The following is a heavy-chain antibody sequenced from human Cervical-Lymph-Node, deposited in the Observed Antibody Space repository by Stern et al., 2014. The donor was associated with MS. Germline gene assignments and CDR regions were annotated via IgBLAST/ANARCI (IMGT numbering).Heavy chain of an antibody. D-gene: IGHD3-3*01. CDR2: IIPILDTA. CDR3: ARDKRVTTILGVAVNWFDP. V-gene: IGHV1-69*01. Sequence: QVQLGQSGAEVKKPGSSVKVSCKVSGGTFSSYAINWVRQAPGQGLEWMGGIIPILDTANYAQTFQGRVTLSADESTSTAYMELSSLRSDDTAVYYCARDKRVTTILGVAVNWFDPWGQGTLVTVSS. CDR1: GGTFSSYA. J-gene: IGHJ5*02.